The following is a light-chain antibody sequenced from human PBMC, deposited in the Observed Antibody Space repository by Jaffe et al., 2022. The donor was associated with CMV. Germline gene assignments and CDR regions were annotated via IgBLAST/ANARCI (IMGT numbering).Light chain of an antibody. CDR3: SSPRKV. CDR2: DVS. V-gene: IGLV2-14*03. Sequence: QSALTQPASVSGSPGQSITISCTGTSSDVGGYNYVSWYQQHPGKAPKLMIYDVSNRPSGVSNRFSGSKSGNTASLTISGLQAEDEADYYCSSPRKVFGTGTKVTVL. CDR1: SSDVGGYNY. J-gene: IGLJ1*01.